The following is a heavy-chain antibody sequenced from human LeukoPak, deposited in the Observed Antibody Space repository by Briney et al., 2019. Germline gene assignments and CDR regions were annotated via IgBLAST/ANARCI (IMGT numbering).Heavy chain of an antibody. CDR3: ARGTPYFDY. CDR1: GFTFSSYS. V-gene: IGHV3-48*02. CDR2: ISSSSTI. Sequence: PGGSLRLSCAASGFTFSSYSMNWVRQAPGKGLEWVSYISSSSTIYYADSVKGRFTISRDNAKNSLYLQMNSLRDEDTAVYYCARGTPYFDYWGQGTLVTVSS. J-gene: IGHJ4*02.